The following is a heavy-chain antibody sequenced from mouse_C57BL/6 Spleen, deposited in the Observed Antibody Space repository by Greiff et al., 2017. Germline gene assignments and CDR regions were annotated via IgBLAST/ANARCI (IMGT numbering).Heavy chain of an antibody. CDR2: INPSTGGT. D-gene: IGHD2-1*01. Sequence: VQLQQSGPELVKPGASVKISCKASGYSFTGYYMNWVKQSPEKSLEWIGEINPSTGGTTYNQKFKAKATLTVDKSSSTAYMQLKSLTSEDSAVYYCARGGDGNYGGFAYWGQGTLVTVSA. CDR3: ARGGDGNYGGFAY. V-gene: IGHV1-42*01. J-gene: IGHJ3*01. CDR1: GYSFTGYY.